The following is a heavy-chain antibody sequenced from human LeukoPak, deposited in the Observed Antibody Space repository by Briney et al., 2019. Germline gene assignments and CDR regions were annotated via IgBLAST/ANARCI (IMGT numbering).Heavy chain of an antibody. CDR3: ARGGNYGCAGY. CDR2: INNDGSST. V-gene: IGHV3-74*01. J-gene: IGHJ4*02. CDR1: GFTFSSYW. Sequence: PGGSLRLSCAASGFTFSSYWMYWVRQPPGKGLVWVSRINNDGSSTTYADSVKGRFTVSRDNAENTLYLQMNSLSAEDTAVYYCARGGNYGCAGYWGQGTLVTVSS. D-gene: IGHD3-10*01.